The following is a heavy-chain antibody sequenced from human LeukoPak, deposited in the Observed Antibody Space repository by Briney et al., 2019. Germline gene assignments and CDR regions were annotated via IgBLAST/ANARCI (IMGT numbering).Heavy chain of an antibody. V-gene: IGHV4-4*09. CDR1: GGSISSYY. CDR2: TYTSGST. CDR3: ARDYYGSGSYGWFDP. J-gene: IGHJ5*02. D-gene: IGHD3-10*01. Sequence: SETLSLTCTVSGGSISSYYWSWIRQPPGKGLEWIGYTYTSGSTNYNPSLKSRVTISVDTSKNQFSLKLSSVTAADTAVYYCARDYYGSGSYGWFDPWGQETLVTVSS.